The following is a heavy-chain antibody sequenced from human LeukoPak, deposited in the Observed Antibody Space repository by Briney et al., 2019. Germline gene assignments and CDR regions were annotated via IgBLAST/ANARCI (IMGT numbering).Heavy chain of an antibody. CDR1: GFTFSKYA. J-gene: IGHJ4*02. Sequence: GGSLRLSCAASGFTFSKYAMSWVRQAPGKGLVWVSAISPSDGNTFYADSVKGRFTISRDNSKDTLYLQMNSLRAEDTAVYYCAKISPRGSSVPVWGQGTLVTVSS. D-gene: IGHD6-19*01. CDR2: ISPSDGNT. CDR3: AKISPRGSSVPV. V-gene: IGHV3-23*01.